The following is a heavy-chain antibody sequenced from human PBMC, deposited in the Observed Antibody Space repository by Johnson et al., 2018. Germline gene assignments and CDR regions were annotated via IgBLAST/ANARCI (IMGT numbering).Heavy chain of an antibody. Sequence: EVQLVESGGGVVQPGKSLRLSCAASGITFSIYWMHWVRQVPGKGPDWLSRINHDGSSTYADSVRGRFTISRDNTKNTVYLQMNNLRSDDTAVYYRARDGCSGGTCYFKNYMDVWGKGTTVTVSS. CDR1: GITFSIYW. CDR3: ARDGCSGGTCYFKNYMDV. D-gene: IGHD2-15*01. CDR2: INHDGSS. J-gene: IGHJ6*03. V-gene: IGHV3-74*03.